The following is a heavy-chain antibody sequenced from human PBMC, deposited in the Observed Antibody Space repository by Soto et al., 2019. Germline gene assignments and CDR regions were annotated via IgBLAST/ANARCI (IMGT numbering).Heavy chain of an antibody. CDR1: GYTFTSYS. CDR2: INTINGNT. Sequence: ASVKVSCKASGYTFTSYSVHWVRQAPGQRLEWMGWINTINGNTDYSQRFQGRVTITRDTSASTAYMELSSLTSEGTAVYYCVRGHDYYFDYWGQGTLVTVSS. J-gene: IGHJ4*02. D-gene: IGHD1-1*01. V-gene: IGHV1-3*04. CDR3: VRGHDYYFDY.